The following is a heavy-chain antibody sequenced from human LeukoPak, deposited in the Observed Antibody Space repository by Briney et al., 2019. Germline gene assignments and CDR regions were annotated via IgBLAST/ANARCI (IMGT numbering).Heavy chain of an antibody. D-gene: IGHD3-10*01. V-gene: IGHV3-23*01. Sequence: GGSLRLSCAASGLTFSSYAMSWVRQAPGKGLEWVSAISDSYGSTYYADSVKGRFTISRDNSKNTLYLQMNGLRAEDTAVYYCAKDRGGWFDYWGRGTLVTVFS. CDR2: ISDSYGST. J-gene: IGHJ4*02. CDR1: GLTFSSYA. CDR3: AKDRGGWFDY.